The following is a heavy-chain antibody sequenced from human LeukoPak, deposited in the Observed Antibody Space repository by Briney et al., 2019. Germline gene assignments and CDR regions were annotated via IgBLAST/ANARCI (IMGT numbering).Heavy chain of an antibody. CDR3: TTDPGTGHDAFDI. V-gene: IGHV3-15*01. D-gene: IGHD1-1*01. J-gene: IGHJ3*02. CDR2: IKSKTDGGTT. CDR1: GFTFSNAW. Sequence: GGSLRLSCAASGFTFSNAWMSWVRQAPGKGLEWVGRIKSKTDGGTTDYAAPVKGRFTISRDDSKNTLYLQMNSLKTEDTAVYYCTTDPGTGHDAFDIWGQGTMVTVSS.